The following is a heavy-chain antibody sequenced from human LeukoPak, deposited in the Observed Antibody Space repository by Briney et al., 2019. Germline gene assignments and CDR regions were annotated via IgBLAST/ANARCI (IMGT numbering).Heavy chain of an antibody. CDR1: GFTFSSYA. D-gene: IGHD3-22*01. CDR2: ISGSGDNT. V-gene: IGHV3-23*01. J-gene: IGHJ4*02. Sequence: GGSLTLSCAASGFTFSSYAMSWVRQAPGKGLEWVSGISGSGDNTYYADSVKGRFTISRDNSKNTLYVQVNSLGTEDTAAYYCAKGSYYDSSGSFYFDYWGQGTLVTVSS. CDR3: AKGSYYDSSGSFYFDY.